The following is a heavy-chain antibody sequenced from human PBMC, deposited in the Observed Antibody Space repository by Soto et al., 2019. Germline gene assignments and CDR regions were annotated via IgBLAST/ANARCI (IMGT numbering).Heavy chain of an antibody. J-gene: IGHJ6*02. CDR2: IWYDGSNK. V-gene: IGHV3-33*01. CDR1: GFTFSSYG. Sequence: GGSLRLSCAASGFTFSSYGMHWVRQAPGKGLEWAAVIWYDGSNKYYADSVKGRFTISRDNSKNTLYLQMNSLRAEDTAVYYCARIQDGYCSGGSCYSAFYYYGMDVWGQGTTVTVSS. D-gene: IGHD2-15*01. CDR3: ARIQDGYCSGGSCYSAFYYYGMDV.